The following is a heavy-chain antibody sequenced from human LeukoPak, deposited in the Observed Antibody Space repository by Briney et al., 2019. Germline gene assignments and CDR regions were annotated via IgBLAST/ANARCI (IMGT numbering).Heavy chain of an antibody. CDR2: INPNSGGT. V-gene: IGHV1-2*02. CDR1: GYTFTGYH. D-gene: IGHD6-19*01. CDR3: ATMPGIAVAGTSAFDI. Sequence: GASMKVSCKASGYTFTGYHMHWVRQAPGQGLEWMGWINPNSGGTNYAQKFQGRVTMTRDTSISTAYMELSRLRSDDTAVYYCATMPGIAVAGTSAFDIWGQGTMVTVSS. J-gene: IGHJ3*02.